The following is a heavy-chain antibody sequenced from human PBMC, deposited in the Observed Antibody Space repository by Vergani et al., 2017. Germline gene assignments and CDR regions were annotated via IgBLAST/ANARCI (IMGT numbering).Heavy chain of an antibody. V-gene: IGHV4-39*01. Sequence: QLQLQESGPGLVKPSETLSLTCTVSGGSISSSSYYWVWIRQPPGKGLEWIGSIYYSGSTYYNPSLKSPVTISVDTSKNRFSLKLSFVTAADTAVYYCARSKRYCSSASCQPFDRWDQGSLVSVSS. CDR3: ARSKRYCSSASCQPFDR. CDR2: IYYSGST. J-gene: IGHJ4*02. CDR1: GGSISSSSYY. D-gene: IGHD2-2*01.